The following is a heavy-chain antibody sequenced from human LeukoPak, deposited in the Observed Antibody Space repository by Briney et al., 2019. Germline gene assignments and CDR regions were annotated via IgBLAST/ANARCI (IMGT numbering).Heavy chain of an antibody. CDR3: ARADCSSTSCYGRLIDY. CDR2: INHSGST. J-gene: IGHJ4*02. V-gene: IGHV4-34*01. CDR1: GGSFSGYY. Sequence: SETLSLTCAVYGGSFSGYYWSWIRQPPGKGLEWIGEINHSGSTNYNPSLKSRVTISVDTSKNQFSLKLSSVTAADTAVYYCARADCSSTSCYGRLIDYWGQGTLVTVSS. D-gene: IGHD2-2*01.